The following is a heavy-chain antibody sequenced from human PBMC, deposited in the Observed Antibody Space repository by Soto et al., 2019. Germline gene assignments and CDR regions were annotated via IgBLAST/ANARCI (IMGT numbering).Heavy chain of an antibody. D-gene: IGHD3-22*01. CDR2: ISSSSSTI. CDR3: ARPLYYYDSRGYYSP. V-gene: IGHV3-48*01. CDR1: GCTFSSYS. Sequence: GGSLRLSCAASGCTFSSYSMNWVRQAPGKGLEWVSYISSSSSTIYYADSVKGRFTISRDNAKNSLYLQMNSLRAKDTAVYYCARPLYYYDSRGYYSPWGQGTLVTVSS. J-gene: IGHJ5*02.